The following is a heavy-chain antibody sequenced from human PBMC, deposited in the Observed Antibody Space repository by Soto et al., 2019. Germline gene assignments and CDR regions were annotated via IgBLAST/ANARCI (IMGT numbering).Heavy chain of an antibody. CDR2: INRNGGSA. CDR3: AKNYSFDC. D-gene: IGHD2-21*01. CDR1: GFTFSSYA. V-gene: IGHV3-23*01. Sequence: EVQLLDSGGGLVQPGGSLRLSCEASGFTFSSYAMSWVRQAPGKGLEWVSSINRNGGSANYADSVKGRFTISRDDSKNILSLQMNSLRAEDTAIYYCAKNYSFDCWGQGTLVTVSS. J-gene: IGHJ4*02.